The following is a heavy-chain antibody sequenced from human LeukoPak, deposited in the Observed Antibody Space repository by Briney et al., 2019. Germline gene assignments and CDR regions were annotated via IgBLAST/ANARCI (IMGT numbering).Heavy chain of an antibody. J-gene: IGHJ4*02. V-gene: IGHV3-23*01. CDR1: GFTFSSYA. CDR3: AKDRSCTNDICHGDFDY. Sequence: GGSLRLSCAAPGFTFSSYAVSWVRQAPGKGLEWVSSISGSGGSTYSADSGKGRFTISRDNSKNTLYLQMNSLRAEDTALYYCAKDRSCTNDICHGDFDYWGQGTLVTVSS. CDR2: ISGSGGST. D-gene: IGHD2-8*01.